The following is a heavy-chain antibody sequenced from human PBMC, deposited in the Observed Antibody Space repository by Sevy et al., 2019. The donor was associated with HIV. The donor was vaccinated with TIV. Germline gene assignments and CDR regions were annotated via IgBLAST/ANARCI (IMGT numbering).Heavy chain of an antibody. CDR2: MYHRGTT. J-gene: IGHJ4*02. CDR1: GDSIISSHW. D-gene: IGHD6-25*01. V-gene: IGHV4-4*02. Sequence: SETLSLTCTVSGDSIISSHWWSWFRQTPGKGLEWIGDMYHRGTTNYNPSLMTRVIRSVDKSKNQFFLKLTSVTAADTAVYYCAAAAGTDILGYYFGSWGQGSSVTVSS. CDR3: AAAAGTDILGYYFGS.